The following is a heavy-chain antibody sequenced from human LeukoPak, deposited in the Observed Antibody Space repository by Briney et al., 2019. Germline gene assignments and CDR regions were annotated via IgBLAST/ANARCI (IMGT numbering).Heavy chain of an antibody. CDR1: TFTFSGYS. D-gene: IGHD5-12*01. CDR2: ISETSSHT. Sequence: GGSLRLSCAACTFTFSGYSMNWVRQAPGKGLEWVSYISETSSHTYYADSVKGRFTISRDNAKNSLYLQMNSLRAEDTAIYYCARDRAVKARIGGMDVWGQGTTVIVSS. CDR3: ARDRAVKARIGGMDV. J-gene: IGHJ6*02. V-gene: IGHV3-21*06.